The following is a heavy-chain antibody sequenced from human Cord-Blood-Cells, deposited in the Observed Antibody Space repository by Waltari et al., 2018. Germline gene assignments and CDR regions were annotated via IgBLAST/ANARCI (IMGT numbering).Heavy chain of an antibody. CDR3: AHQVATVTDAFNI. CDR1: GFSLSTRGVG. D-gene: IGHD4-17*01. CDR2: IYWDDDK. V-gene: IGHV2-5*02. J-gene: IGHJ3*02. Sequence: QTTLKPSRPPLVHPTQPLTLTCTLTGFSLSTRGVGVRLIRKHPGKALEWLALIYWDDDKRYSPSLMSRLTITKDTSKNQVVLTMTNMDPVDTATYYCAHQVATVTDAFNIWGQGTMVTVSS.